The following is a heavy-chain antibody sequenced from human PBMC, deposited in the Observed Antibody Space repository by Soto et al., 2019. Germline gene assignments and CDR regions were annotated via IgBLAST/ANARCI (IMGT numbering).Heavy chain of an antibody. D-gene: IGHD1-1*01. CDR1: GGSISSGGYY. CDR3: ARGARRQGWFDP. J-gene: IGHJ5*02. V-gene: IGHV4-31*03. CDR2: IYYSWST. Sequence: QVQLQESGPGLVKPSQTLSLTCTVSGGSISSGGYYWSWIRQHPGKGLEWIGYIYYSWSTYYNPSLKSRVTISVDTSKNQFSLKLSSVTAADTAVYYCARGARRQGWFDPWGQGTLVTVSS.